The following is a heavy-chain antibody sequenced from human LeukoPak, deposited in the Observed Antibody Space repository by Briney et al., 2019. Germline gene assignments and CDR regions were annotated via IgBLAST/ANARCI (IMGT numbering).Heavy chain of an antibody. CDR1: GGSFSDNY. D-gene: IGHD4-23*01. Sequence: SETLSLTCAVYGGSFSDNYWSWIRQPPGEGLEWIGEINHSGGTNYNPSLKSRVTISQDTSKNQFFPKLYFVTAADTAVYYCARGRWDVRFQNWGQGTLVTVSS. CDR3: ARGRWDVRFQN. V-gene: IGHV4-34*01. CDR2: INHSGGT. J-gene: IGHJ1*01.